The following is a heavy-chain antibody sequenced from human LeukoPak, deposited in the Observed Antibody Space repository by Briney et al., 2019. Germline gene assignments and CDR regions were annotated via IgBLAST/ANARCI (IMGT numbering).Heavy chain of an antibody. V-gene: IGHV4-31*03. J-gene: IGHJ4*02. CDR1: GGSISSGGYY. CDR3: AAGSYSSGWLFDY. D-gene: IGHD6-19*01. CDR2: IYYSGST. Sequence: SETLSLTCTVSGGSISSGGYYWSWIRQHPGKGLEWIGYIYYSGSTYYNTSLKSRVTISVDTSKNQFSLKLSSVTAADTAVYYCAAGSYSSGWLFDYWGQGTLVTVSS.